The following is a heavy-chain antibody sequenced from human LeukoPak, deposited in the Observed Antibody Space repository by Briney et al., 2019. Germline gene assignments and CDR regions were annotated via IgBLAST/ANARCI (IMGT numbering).Heavy chain of an antibody. V-gene: IGHV4-59*12. CDR2: IYYSGST. CDR1: GGSISSYY. CDR3: ARLSMVAIDY. J-gene: IGHJ4*02. D-gene: IGHD2/OR15-2a*01. Sequence: SETLSLTCTVSGGSISSYYWSWIRQPPGKGLEWIGYIYYSGSTNYNPSLKSRVTISVDTSKNQFSLKLSSVTAADTAVYYCARLSMVAIDYWGQGTLVTVSS.